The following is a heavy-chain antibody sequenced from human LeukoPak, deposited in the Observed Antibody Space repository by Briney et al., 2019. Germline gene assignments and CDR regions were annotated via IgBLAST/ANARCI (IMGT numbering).Heavy chain of an antibody. CDR2: ISGYNGNT. D-gene: IGHD3-22*01. V-gene: IGHV1-18*01. CDR1: VYTFSNYG. Sequence: ASVKVSCKASVYTFSNYGISGVRQAPGQGLEWMGWISGYNGNTNYAQKFQGRVTMTTDTSTSTAYMDLRSLRSDDTAVYWCARVADSSGYSYSDYWGQGTLVTVSS. CDR3: ARVADSSGYSYSDY. J-gene: IGHJ4*02.